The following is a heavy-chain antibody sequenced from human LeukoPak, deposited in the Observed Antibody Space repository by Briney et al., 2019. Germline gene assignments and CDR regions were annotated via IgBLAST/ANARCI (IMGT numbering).Heavy chain of an antibody. J-gene: IGHJ4*02. Sequence: ASVKVSCKASGYTFTGYYMHWVRQAPGQGLEWMGWINPNSGGTNYAQKFQGWVTMTRDTSISTAYMELSSLRSEDTAVYYCARGMVVAATPALDYWGQGTLVTVSS. V-gene: IGHV1-2*04. CDR1: GYTFTGYY. CDR2: INPNSGGT. D-gene: IGHD2-15*01. CDR3: ARGMVVAATPALDY.